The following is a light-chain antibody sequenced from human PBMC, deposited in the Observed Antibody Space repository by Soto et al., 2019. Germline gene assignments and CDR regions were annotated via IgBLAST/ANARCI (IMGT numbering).Light chain of an antibody. V-gene: IGLV2-14*01. CDR1: GSDVGGYDY. CDR3: SSYTSSSTYV. Sequence: QPALTQPASVSGSPGQSITISCTGTGSDVGGYDYVSWYQHHPGKAPKVMIYEVTNRPSGVSNRLSGSKSGNTASLTISGLLAEDEADYYCSSYTSSSTYVFGTGTKVTVL. J-gene: IGLJ1*01. CDR2: EVT.